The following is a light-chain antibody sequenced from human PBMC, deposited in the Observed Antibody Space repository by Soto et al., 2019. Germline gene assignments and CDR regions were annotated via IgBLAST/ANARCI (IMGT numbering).Light chain of an antibody. Sequence: EIVLTQSPGTLSLSPGERATLSCRASQSVTSRYLAWYQQKPGQAPRLLIYGASSRATGIPDRFSGSGSGTDFTLTISRLEPEDFAVYYCQQRSIWPPYTFGQGTKLEIK. J-gene: IGKJ2*01. V-gene: IGKV3D-20*02. CDR3: QQRSIWPPYT. CDR2: GAS. CDR1: QSVTSRY.